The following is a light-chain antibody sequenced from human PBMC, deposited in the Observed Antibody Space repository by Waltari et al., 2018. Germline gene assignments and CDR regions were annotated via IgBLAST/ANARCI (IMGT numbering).Light chain of an antibody. CDR2: STN. Sequence: QTVVTQEPSLTVSPGGTVTLTCTSSTGPVTYLHYVNWLQQKPGQAPRTLIYSTNKKHSWTPARFSGSLLGGKAALTLSGVQPEDEAEYYCLLYFGGVRVFGGGTKLTVL. V-gene: IGLV7-43*01. CDR1: TGPVTYLHY. CDR3: LLYFGGVRV. J-gene: IGLJ3*02.